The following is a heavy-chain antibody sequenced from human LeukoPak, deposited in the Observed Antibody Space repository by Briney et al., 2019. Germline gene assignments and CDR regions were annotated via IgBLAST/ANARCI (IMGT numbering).Heavy chain of an antibody. CDR2: ISYDGSNK. J-gene: IGHJ4*02. CDR3: ARAAYYRFDY. V-gene: IGHV3-30*03. CDR1: GFTFSSYG. Sequence: PGGSLRLSCAASGFTFSSYGMHWVRQAPGKGLEWVAVISYDGSNKYYADSVRGRFTISRDNAENTLYLQMSSLRAEDTAIYFCARAAYYRFDYWGQGTLVTVSS. D-gene: IGHD1-26*01.